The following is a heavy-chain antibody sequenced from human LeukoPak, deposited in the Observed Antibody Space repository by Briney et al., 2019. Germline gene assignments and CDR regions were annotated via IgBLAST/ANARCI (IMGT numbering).Heavy chain of an antibody. CDR2: INPSGGST. Sequence: ASVTVSCKASGYNLISYYMHWVRQAPGQGLEWMGIINPSGGSTSYAQKFQDRVTMTRDTSTSTVYMELSSLKSEDTAVYYCAREDVVLVDAVRYYYYGMDVWGQGTTVTVSS. D-gene: IGHD2-8*01. V-gene: IGHV1-46*01. CDR3: AREDVVLVDAVRYYYYGMDV. J-gene: IGHJ6*02. CDR1: GYNLISYY.